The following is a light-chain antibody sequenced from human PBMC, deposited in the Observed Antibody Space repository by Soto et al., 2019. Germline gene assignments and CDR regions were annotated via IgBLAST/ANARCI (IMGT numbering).Light chain of an antibody. CDR3: PQYGFSPT. Sequence: EIVLTQSPGTLSLSPGESATLSCRASPSVSCDFLVWYQHKGGQPPRLLLYGGSIRTSGIPDRFSGSGSGTDFTLTISRLEPEDVAVYYCPQYGFSPTFGQGTKVEIK. J-gene: IGKJ1*01. CDR1: PSVSCDF. V-gene: IGKV3-20*01. CDR2: GGS.